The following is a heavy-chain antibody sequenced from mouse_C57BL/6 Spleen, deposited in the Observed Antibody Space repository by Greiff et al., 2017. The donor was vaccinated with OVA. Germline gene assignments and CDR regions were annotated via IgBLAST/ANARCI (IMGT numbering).Heavy chain of an antibody. J-gene: IGHJ3*01. CDR1: GYTFTSYG. CDR3: ASFGYDLAWFAY. V-gene: IGHV1-81*01. Sequence: QVQLQQSGAELARPGASVKLSCKASGYTFTSYGISWVKQRTGQGLEWIGEIYPRSGNTYYNEKFKGKATLTADKSSSTSYMELRSLTSEDSAVYFCASFGYDLAWFAYWGQGTLVTVSA. CDR2: IYPRSGNT. D-gene: IGHD2-2*01.